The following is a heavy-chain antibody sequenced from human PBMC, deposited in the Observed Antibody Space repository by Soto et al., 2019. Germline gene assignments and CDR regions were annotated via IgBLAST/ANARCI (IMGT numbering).Heavy chain of an antibody. J-gene: IGHJ4*02. Sequence: QLQLQESGPGLVKPSETLSLTCTVSGGSISSSSYYWGWIRQPPGKGLEWIGSIYYSGSTYYNPSLKSRVTISVDTSKNQFSLKLSSVTAADTAVYYCARGKGATTGFFDYWGQGTLVPVSS. CDR3: ARGKGATTGFFDY. V-gene: IGHV4-39*01. D-gene: IGHD1-26*01. CDR1: GGSISSSSYY. CDR2: IYYSGST.